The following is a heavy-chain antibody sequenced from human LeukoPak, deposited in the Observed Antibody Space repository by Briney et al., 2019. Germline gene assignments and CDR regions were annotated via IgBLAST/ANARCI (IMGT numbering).Heavy chain of an antibody. V-gene: IGHV3-48*04. CDR2: ISSSSGNI. CDR3: ARKRRGGVIDY. D-gene: IGHD3-16*01. CDR1: GFTFSSYS. Sequence: GGSLRLSCAASGFTFSSYSMNWVRQAPGKGLEWVSYISSSSGNIYYADSVKGRFTISRDNAKNSLYLQMNSLRAEDTAVYYCARKRRGGVIDYWGQGTLVTVSS. J-gene: IGHJ4*02.